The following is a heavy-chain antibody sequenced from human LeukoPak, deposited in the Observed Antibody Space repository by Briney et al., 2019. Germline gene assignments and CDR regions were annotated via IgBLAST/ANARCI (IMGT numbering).Heavy chain of an antibody. CDR1: GYTFTGYY. Sequence: ASVKVSCKASGYTFTGYYMHWVRQAPGQGLEWMGWINPNSGGTNYAQEFQGRVTMTRDTSISTAYMELSRLRSDDTAVYYCARTVAYGDYVPDAFDIWGQGTMVTVSS. D-gene: IGHD4-17*01. J-gene: IGHJ3*02. CDR3: ARTVAYGDYVPDAFDI. CDR2: INPNSGGT. V-gene: IGHV1-2*02.